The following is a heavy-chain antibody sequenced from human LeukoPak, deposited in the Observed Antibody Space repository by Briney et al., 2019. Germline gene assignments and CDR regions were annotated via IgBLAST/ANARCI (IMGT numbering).Heavy chain of an antibody. V-gene: IGHV4-34*01. CDR2: ISHRGDT. J-gene: IGHJ5*02. D-gene: IGHD3-10*01. Sequence: SETLSLTCAVYSASGSFSGYYWSWIRQPPGKGLEWIGDISHRGDTNYNPSLRSRVIVSVDTSKNQFSLKLSSVTAADTAVYYCAREDGSGSYRDLAWFDPWGQGTLVTVSS. CDR1: SASGSFSGYY. CDR3: AREDGSGSYRDLAWFDP.